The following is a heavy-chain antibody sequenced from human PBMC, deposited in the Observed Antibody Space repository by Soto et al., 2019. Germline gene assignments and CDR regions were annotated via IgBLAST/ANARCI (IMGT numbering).Heavy chain of an antibody. D-gene: IGHD4-17*01. Sequence: RGESLKISCNGSGYSFSNWWIAWVRQMPGKGLEYMGIIYPSDSQTRYSPSFQGQVTISADKSISTAYLQWSSLKASDTAIYYCARHGFYGDYSSNYFDPWGQGTLVTVSS. CDR3: ARHGFYGDYSSNYFDP. J-gene: IGHJ5*02. CDR1: GYSFSNWW. V-gene: IGHV5-51*01. CDR2: IYPSDSQT.